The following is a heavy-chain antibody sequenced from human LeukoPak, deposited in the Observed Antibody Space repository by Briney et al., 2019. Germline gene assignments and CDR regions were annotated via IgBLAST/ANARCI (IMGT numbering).Heavy chain of an antibody. Sequence: ASVKVSCKVSGYTLTELSMHWVRQAPGKGLEWMGGFDPEDGETIYAQKVQGRVTMTEDTSTDTAYMELSSLRSEDTAVYYCATETYSYGYARVEIWGQGTLVTVSS. D-gene: IGHD5-18*01. CDR1: GYTLTELS. J-gene: IGHJ4*01. V-gene: IGHV1-24*01. CDR2: FDPEDGET. CDR3: ATETYSYGYARVEI.